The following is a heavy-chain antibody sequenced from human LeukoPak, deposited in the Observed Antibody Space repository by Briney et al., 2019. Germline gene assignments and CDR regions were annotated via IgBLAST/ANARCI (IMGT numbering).Heavy chain of an antibody. CDR1: GYTLTELS. CDR2: FDPEDGET. V-gene: IGHV1-24*01. CDR3: ALLFRGRIAVAGNH. J-gene: IGHJ5*02. Sequence: GASVKVSCKVSGYTLTELSMHWVRQAPGKGLEWMGGFDPEDGETIYAQKFQGRVTMTEDTSTDTAYMELSSLRSEDTAVYYCALLFRGRIAVAGNHWGQGTLVTVSS. D-gene: IGHD6-19*01.